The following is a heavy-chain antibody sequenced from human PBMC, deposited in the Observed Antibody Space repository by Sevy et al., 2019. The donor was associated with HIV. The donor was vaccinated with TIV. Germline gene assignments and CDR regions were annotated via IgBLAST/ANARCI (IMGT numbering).Heavy chain of an antibody. Sequence: GGSLRLSCTASGFTFGDYAMSWFHQAPGKGLEWVGFIRSKAYGGTTEYAASVKGRFTISRDDSKSIAYLQMNSLKTEDTAVYYCTRPARRNYYYYGMDVWGQGTTVTVSS. CDR3: TRPARRNYYYYGMDV. J-gene: IGHJ6*02. CDR2: IRSKAYGGTT. D-gene: IGHD6-6*01. V-gene: IGHV3-49*03. CDR1: GFTFGDYA.